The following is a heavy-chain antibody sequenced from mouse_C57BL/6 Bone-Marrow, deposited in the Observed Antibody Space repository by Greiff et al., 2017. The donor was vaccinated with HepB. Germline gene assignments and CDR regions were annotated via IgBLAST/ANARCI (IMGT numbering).Heavy chain of an antibody. CDR2: INPGSGGN. D-gene: IGHD2-2*01. J-gene: IGHJ3*01. Sequence: VQLQQSGAELVRPGTSVKVSCKASGYAFTNYLIEWVKQRPGQGLEWIGVINPGSGGNNYNEKFKGKATLTADKSSSTAYMQLSSLTSEDSAVYVCARGEYGYDWFAYWGQGTLVTVSA. V-gene: IGHV1-54*01. CDR3: ARGEYGYDWFAY. CDR1: GYAFTNYL.